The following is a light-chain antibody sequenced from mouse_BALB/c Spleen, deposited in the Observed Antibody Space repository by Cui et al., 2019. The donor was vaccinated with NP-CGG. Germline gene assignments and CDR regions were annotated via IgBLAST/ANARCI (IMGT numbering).Light chain of an antibody. CDR1: TGAVTPSNY. CDR2: GTN. J-gene: IGLJ1*01. CDR3: ALWYSNHWV. V-gene: IGLV1*01. Sequence: AVVTQASALPTSPGEPVTHTCRSSTGAVTPSNYANWVQEKPDHLFTGLIGGTNNRVPGVPARFSGSLIGDKAALTITGAQTEDEAIYFCALWYSNHWVFGGGTKLTVL.